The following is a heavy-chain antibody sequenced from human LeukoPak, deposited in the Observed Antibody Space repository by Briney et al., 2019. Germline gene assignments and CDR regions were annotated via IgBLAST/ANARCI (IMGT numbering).Heavy chain of an antibody. CDR2: ISDSGSTI. CDR1: EFVFSDYY. Sequence: GGSLRLSCVASEFVFSDYYMSWIRQAPGKGLEWVSYISDSGSTICYADSVKGRFTISRDNVKNSLYLQMNGLRAEDTAVYYCAREMEGDYGSGTFFDLWGQGNMVTVSS. CDR3: AREMEGDYGSGTFFDL. V-gene: IGHV3-11*01. J-gene: IGHJ4*02. D-gene: IGHD3-10*01.